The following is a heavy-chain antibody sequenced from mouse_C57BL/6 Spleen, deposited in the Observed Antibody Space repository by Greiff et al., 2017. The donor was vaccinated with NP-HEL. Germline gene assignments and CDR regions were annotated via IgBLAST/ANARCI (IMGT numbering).Heavy chain of an antibody. Sequence: QVQLQQPGAELVKPGASVKLSCKASGYTFTSYWMHWVKQRPGQGLEWIGMIHPNSGSTNYNEKFKSKATLTVDKSSSTAYMQLSSLTSEDSAVYYCPRSHYSSGYNYYAMDYWGQGTSVTVSS. V-gene: IGHV1-64*01. J-gene: IGHJ4*01. CDR2: IHPNSGST. CDR3: PRSHYSSGYNYYAMDY. CDR1: GYTFTSYW. D-gene: IGHD3-2*02.